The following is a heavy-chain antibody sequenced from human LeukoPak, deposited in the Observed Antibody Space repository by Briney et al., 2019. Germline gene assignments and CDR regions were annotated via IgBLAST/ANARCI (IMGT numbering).Heavy chain of an antibody. CDR1: GYTFTVYY. V-gene: IGHV1-2*06. D-gene: IGHD6-19*01. CDR2: INPNSGGT. CDR3: ARGQRVAVAGTFPIGY. Sequence: ASVTVSCKASGYTFTVYYMHWVRQAPGQGLEWMGRINPNSGGTNYAQKFQGRVTMTRDTSISTAYMELSRLRSDDTAVYYCARGQRVAVAGTFPIGYWGQGTLVTVSS. J-gene: IGHJ4*02.